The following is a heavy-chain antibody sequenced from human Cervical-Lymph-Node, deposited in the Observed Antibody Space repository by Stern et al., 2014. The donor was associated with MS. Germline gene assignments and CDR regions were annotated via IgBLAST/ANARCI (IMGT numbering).Heavy chain of an antibody. J-gene: IGHJ4*02. CDR3: ARIPRGYSYDQYYFDY. CDR1: GFTFNRYT. D-gene: IGHD5-18*01. Sequence: VQLVESGGGLVKPGGSLRLSCVASGFTFNRYTMNWVRQAPGKGLEWLSSITATRTSKYYADSVKGRFTISRDNAKNSLYLQMNSLRVEDTAVYYCARIPRGYSYDQYYFDYWGQGTLVTVSS. V-gene: IGHV3-21*01. CDR2: ITATRTSK.